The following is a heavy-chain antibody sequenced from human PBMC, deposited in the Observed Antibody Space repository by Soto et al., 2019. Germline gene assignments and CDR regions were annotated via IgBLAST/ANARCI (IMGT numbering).Heavy chain of an antibody. V-gene: IGHV4-4*02. J-gene: IGHJ4*02. CDR1: SCNISSSNW. Sequence: SETLSLTSAVSSCNISSSNWWSWVRQPPGKGLEWIGEIYHSGSTNYNPSLKSRVTISVDKSKNQFSLKLSSVTAADTAVYYCASTTGYSYGSAFDYWGQGTLVTVSS. CDR3: ASTTGYSYGSAFDY. CDR2: IYHSGST. D-gene: IGHD5-18*01.